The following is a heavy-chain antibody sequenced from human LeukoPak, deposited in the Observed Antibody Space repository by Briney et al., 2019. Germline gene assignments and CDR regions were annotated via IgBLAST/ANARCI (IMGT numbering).Heavy chain of an antibody. Sequence: SETLSLTCAVYGGSFSGYYWSWIRQPAGKGLEWIGLIYTSGSTNYNPSLKSRVTMSVDTSKNQFSLKLSSVTAADTAVYYCAREAGSWSSFYYYYMDVWGKGTTVTVSS. D-gene: IGHD6-13*01. V-gene: IGHV4-4*07. CDR1: GGSFSGYY. J-gene: IGHJ6*03. CDR2: IYTSGST. CDR3: AREAGSWSSFYYYYMDV.